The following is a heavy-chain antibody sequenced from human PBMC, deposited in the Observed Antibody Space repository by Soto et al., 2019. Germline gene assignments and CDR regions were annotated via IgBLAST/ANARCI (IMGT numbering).Heavy chain of an antibody. Sequence: EAQLLESGGGLVQPGGSLRHSCAASGFTFSSFALSWVRQAPGKGLEWVSAVTGSGGSTYYADSVKGRFTISRDNSKDTLYLQLNSLSAEDTAVYYCARSSEVTATFAFDIWGQGTMVTVSS. J-gene: IGHJ3*02. D-gene: IGHD2-2*01. CDR3: ARSSEVTATFAFDI. CDR1: GFTFSSFA. V-gene: IGHV3-23*01. CDR2: VTGSGGST.